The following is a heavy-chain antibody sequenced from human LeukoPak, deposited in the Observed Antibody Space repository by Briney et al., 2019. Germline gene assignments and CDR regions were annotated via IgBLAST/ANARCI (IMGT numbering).Heavy chain of an antibody. CDR2: ISSGSITI. Sequence: PGGSLRLSCAASGFTFSNYSMNWVRQAPGKGLEWVSYISSGSITIYYADSVKGRFTISRDNAQNSLYLQMNSLRAEDTAVYYCARETYSYDSSGYYYPSGFDYWGQGTLVTVSS. CDR3: ARETYSYDSSGYYYPSGFDY. D-gene: IGHD3-22*01. J-gene: IGHJ4*02. V-gene: IGHV3-48*01. CDR1: GFTFSNYS.